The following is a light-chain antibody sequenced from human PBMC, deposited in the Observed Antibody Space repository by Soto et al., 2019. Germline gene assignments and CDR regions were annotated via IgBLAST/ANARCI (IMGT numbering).Light chain of an antibody. Sequence: EIVLTQSPATLSLSPGAGATLSCRASQSLNSHLAWYQQKAGQAPRLLIYDASNRATGVPARFSGSGSGTDFTLTISSLEPEDLAVYYCQQRNNWPLTFGGGTKLDIK. CDR3: QQRNNWPLT. V-gene: IGKV3-11*01. J-gene: IGKJ4*01. CDR1: QSLNSH. CDR2: DAS.